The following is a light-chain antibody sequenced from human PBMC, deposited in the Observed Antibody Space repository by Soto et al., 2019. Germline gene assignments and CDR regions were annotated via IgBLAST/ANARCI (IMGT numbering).Light chain of an antibody. J-gene: IGLJ1*01. CDR3: SSFSRSTTLDYV. Sequence: QSALTQPASVSGSPGQSITISCTGTSSDVGAYNHVSWYQHHPGKAPKLMIYEVNNRPSGVSNRFSGSKSGNTASLTISGLQAEDEADYYCSSFSRSTTLDYVFGTGTKLTVL. V-gene: IGLV2-14*01. CDR1: SSDVGAYNH. CDR2: EVN.